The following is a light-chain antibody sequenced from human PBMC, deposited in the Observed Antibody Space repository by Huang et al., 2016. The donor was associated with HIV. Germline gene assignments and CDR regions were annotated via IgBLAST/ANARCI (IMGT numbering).Light chain of an antibody. CDR3: QQSFNTPQT. J-gene: IGKJ1*01. CDR1: QNTNNY. Sequence: DIQLTQSPSSLSASVGDRVTITCRATQNTNNYLNWYQQKPGNAPNLLIYAASNLEGGVPSRFSGSGSGTEFTLTISSLQPEDFATYYCQQSFNTPQTFGQGTKVEIK. V-gene: IGKV1-39*01. CDR2: AAS.